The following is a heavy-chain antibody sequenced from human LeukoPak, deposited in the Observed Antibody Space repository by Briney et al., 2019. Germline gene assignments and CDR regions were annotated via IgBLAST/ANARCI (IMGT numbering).Heavy chain of an antibody. D-gene: IGHD3-22*01. Sequence: GGSLRLSCAVSGITLSNYGMSWVRQAPGKGLEWVAGISGSGGGTNYADSVKGRFTISRDNPKNTLYLQMNSLRVEDPAVYFCAKRGVVIRVILVGFHKEAYYFDSWGQGARVTVSS. V-gene: IGHV3-23*01. CDR2: ISGSGGGT. J-gene: IGHJ4*02. CDR3: AKRGVVIRVILVGFHKEAYYFDS. CDR1: GITLSNYG.